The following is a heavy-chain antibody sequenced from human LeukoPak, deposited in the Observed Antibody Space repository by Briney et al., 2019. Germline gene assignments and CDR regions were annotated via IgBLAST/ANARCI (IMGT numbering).Heavy chain of an antibody. CDR1: GGTFSSYA. CDR2: IIPIFGTA. V-gene: IGHV1-69*13. CDR3: ARAGYCSGGSCYGGSYYYYGMDV. Sequence: SVKVSCKASGGTFSSYAISWVRQAPGQGLEWMGGIIPIFGTANYAQKFQGRVTITADESTSTAYMELSSLRSEDTAVYYCARAGYCSGGSCYGGSYYYYGMDVWGQGTTVTVSS. J-gene: IGHJ6*02. D-gene: IGHD2-15*01.